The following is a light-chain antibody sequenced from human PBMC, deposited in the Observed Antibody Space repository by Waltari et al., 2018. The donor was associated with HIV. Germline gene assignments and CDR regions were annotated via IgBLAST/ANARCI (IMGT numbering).Light chain of an antibody. CDR2: DAS. J-gene: IGKJ3*01. Sequence: DVQMTQSPSSLSASVGDSITITCRASQTVTNKVNWYQQKPGKAPKVLIFDASSLQSGVPSRFSGSGSGTDFTLSIYSLQHDDFASYFCQQSYLSPLTFGPGTKVDIK. V-gene: IGKV1-39*01. CDR1: QTVTNK. CDR3: QQSYLSPLT.